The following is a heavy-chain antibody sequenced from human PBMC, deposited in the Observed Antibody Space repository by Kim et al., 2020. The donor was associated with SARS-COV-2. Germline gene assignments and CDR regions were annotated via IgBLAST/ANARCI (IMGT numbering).Heavy chain of an antibody. CDR1: GGSMSSGGYY. CDR3: TRIPVEPSGTIGWFDP. Sequence: SETLSLTCTVSGGSMSSGGYYWNWVRQVPGKGLEWIAYRSYNGISNYNPPLRSRVFTSVDTSKSQFSLELSSVTAADTAVYYCTRIPVEPSGTIGWFDPWGQGILVTVSS. J-gene: IGHJ5*02. CDR2: RSYNGIS. D-gene: IGHD3-10*01. V-gene: IGHV4-31*03.